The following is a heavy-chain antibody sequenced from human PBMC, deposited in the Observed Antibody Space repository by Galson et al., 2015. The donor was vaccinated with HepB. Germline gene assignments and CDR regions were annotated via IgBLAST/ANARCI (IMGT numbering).Heavy chain of an antibody. J-gene: IGHJ4*02. D-gene: IGHD3-3*01. CDR1: GFTFRSYA. Sequence: SLRLSCAASGFTFRSYAMSWVRQAPGKGLEWVSTISGSGISTYYADSVKGRFTISRDNSKNTVFLQMNSLRPEDTAIYYCAKGGYYDFWSAYDSWGQGALVTVSS. V-gene: IGHV3-23*01. CDR2: ISGSGIST. CDR3: AKGGYYDFWSAYDS.